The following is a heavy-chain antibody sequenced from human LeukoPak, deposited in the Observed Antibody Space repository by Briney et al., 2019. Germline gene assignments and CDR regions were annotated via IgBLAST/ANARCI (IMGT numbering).Heavy chain of an antibody. CDR2: IQTSGST. CDR1: GASISSNY. J-gene: IGHJ4*02. CDR3: ARENVATVAGRSLDY. V-gene: IGHV4-4*07. Sequence: PSETLSLTCTVSGASISSNYWSWIRQPAGKGLEWIGRIQTSGSTNYNPSLKSRVTMSVDTSNNQFSPNLTSVTAADTAVYYCARENVATVAGRSLDYWGQGTLVTVSS. D-gene: IGHD6-6*01.